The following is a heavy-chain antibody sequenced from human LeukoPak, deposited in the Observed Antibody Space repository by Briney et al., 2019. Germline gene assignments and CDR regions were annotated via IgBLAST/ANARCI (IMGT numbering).Heavy chain of an antibody. J-gene: IGHJ4*02. D-gene: IGHD5-18*01. CDR1: GGSFSGYY. CDR2: INHSGST. V-gene: IGHV4-34*01. CDR3: ARGRRYSYGPFDY. Sequence: PSETPSLTCAVYGGSFSGYYWSWIRQPPGKGLEWIGEINHSGSTNYNPSLKSRVTISVDTSKNQFSLKLSSVTAADTAVYYCARGRRYSYGPFDYWGQGTLVTVSS.